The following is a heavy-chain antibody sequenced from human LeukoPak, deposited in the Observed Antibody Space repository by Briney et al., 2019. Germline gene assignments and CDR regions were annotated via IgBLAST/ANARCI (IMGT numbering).Heavy chain of an antibody. CDR2: ISYDGSNK. CDR1: GFTFSSYA. D-gene: IGHD1-26*01. J-gene: IGHJ6*02. CDR3: ARVVRSYPNYYYYGMDV. V-gene: IGHV3-30*04. Sequence: GGSLRLSCAASGFTFSSYAMHWVRQAPGKGLEWVAVISYDGSNKYYADSVKGRFTISRDNSKNTLYLQMNSLRAEDTAVYYCARVVRSYPNYYYYGMDVWGQGTTVTVSS.